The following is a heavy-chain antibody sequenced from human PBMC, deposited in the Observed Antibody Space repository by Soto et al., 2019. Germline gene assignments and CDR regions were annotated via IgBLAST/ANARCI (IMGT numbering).Heavy chain of an antibody. CDR2: FDPEDGET. V-gene: IGHV1-24*01. D-gene: IGHD2-15*01. Sequence: APVKVSCKASGGTFSGYAISWVRQAPGQGLEWMGGFDPEDGETIYAQKFQGRVTMTEDTSTDTAYMELSSLRSEDTAVYYCATIEGALLDYYYYGMDVWGQGTTVTVSS. CDR3: ATIEGALLDYYYYGMDV. J-gene: IGHJ6*02. CDR1: GGTFSGYA.